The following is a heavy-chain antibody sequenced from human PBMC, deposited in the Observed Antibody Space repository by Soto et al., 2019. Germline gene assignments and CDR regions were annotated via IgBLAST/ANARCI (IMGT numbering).Heavy chain of an antibody. CDR3: ARAAVAGPSFQTPNYYYYYGMDV. V-gene: IGHV3-48*02. CDR2: ISSSSSTI. Sequence: GGSLRLSCAASGFTFSSYSMNWVRQAPGKGLEWVSYISSSSSTIYYADSVKGRFTISRDNAKNSLYLQMNSLRDEDTAVYYCARAAVAGPSFQTPNYYYYYGMDVWGQGTTVTVSS. D-gene: IGHD6-19*01. CDR1: GFTFSSYS. J-gene: IGHJ6*02.